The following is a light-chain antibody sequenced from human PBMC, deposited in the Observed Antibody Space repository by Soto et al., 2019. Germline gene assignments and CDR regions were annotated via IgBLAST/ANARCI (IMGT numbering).Light chain of an antibody. CDR1: QSVSRSY. Sequence: EIVLTQSPGTLSLSPGERATLSCRASQSVSRSYLAWYQQKPGQAPGLLIYGASSRATGIPDRFSGSGSGTDFTLTISRLEPEDFAVYYCQQYGSSRLTFGGGTKVDIK. CDR3: QQYGSSRLT. J-gene: IGKJ4*01. V-gene: IGKV3-20*01. CDR2: GAS.